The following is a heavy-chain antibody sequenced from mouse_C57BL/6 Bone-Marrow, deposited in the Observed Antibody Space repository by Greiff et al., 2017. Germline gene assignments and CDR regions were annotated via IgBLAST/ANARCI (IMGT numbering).Heavy chain of an antibody. CDR1: GYTFTSYW. J-gene: IGHJ3*01. CDR3: ARESDYDPFAY. D-gene: IGHD2-4*01. Sequence: VQLQQPGAELVRPGSSVKLSCKASGYTFTSYWMHWVKQRPIQGLEWIGNIDPSDSETHYNQKFKDKATLTVDKASSTAYMQLSSLTSEDSAGYYCARESDYDPFAYWGKGTLVTVSA. CDR2: IDPSDSET. V-gene: IGHV1-52*01.